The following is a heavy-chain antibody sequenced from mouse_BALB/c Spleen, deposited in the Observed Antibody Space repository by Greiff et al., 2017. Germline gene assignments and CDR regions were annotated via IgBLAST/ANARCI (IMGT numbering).Heavy chain of an antibody. V-gene: IGHV2-2*02. CDR1: GFSLTSYG. CDR3: ARFMITTDLYYAMDY. Sequence: VKLQESGPGLVQPSQSLSITCTVSGFSLTSYGVHWVRQSPGKGLEWLGVIWSGGSTDYNAAFISRLSISKDNSKSQVFFKMNSLQANDTAIYYCARFMITTDLYYAMDYWGQGTSVTVSS. J-gene: IGHJ4*01. CDR2: IWSGGST. D-gene: IGHD2-4*01.